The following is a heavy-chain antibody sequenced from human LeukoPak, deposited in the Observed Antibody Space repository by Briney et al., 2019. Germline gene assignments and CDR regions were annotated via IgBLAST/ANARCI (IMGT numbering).Heavy chain of an antibody. CDR3: ARAYYYRSGERIDAFDI. D-gene: IGHD3-10*01. CDR1: GGTFSSYA. V-gene: IGHV1-69*05. Sequence: SVKVSCKASGGTFSSYATCWVRQAPGQGLEWMGENIPIFGTANYAQKFQGRVTITTDESTSTAYMELSSLRSEDTAVYYCARAYYYRSGERIDAFDIWGQGTMVTVSS. CDR2: NIPIFGTA. J-gene: IGHJ3*02.